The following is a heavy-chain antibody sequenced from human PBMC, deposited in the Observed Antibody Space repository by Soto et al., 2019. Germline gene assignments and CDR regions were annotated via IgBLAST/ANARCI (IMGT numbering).Heavy chain of an antibody. CDR1: SGSISRSGYY. J-gene: IGHJ6*02. V-gene: IGHV4-39*01. CDR3: ARARELSGIAAAARFRYSYGYEDYYYGMDV. D-gene: IGHD5-18*01. Sequence: SETLSLTCTVSSGSISRSGYYWGWIRQPPGKGLEWIGSFYYSGSTYYNPSLKSRATISVDTSKNQFSLKLSSVTAADTAVYYCARARELSGIAAAARFRYSYGYEDYYYGMDVWGQGTTVTVSS. CDR2: FYYSGST.